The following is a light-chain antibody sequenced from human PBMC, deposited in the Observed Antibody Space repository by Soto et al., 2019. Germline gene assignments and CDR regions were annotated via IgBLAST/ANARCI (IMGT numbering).Light chain of an antibody. CDR2: AAS. V-gene: IGKV1-27*01. CDR3: QKCKVAPFT. CDR1: QGIRKD. Sequence: DIQMTQSPSSLSASVGDRVTMTFRASQGIRKDLAWYQQKPGKAPKLLIYAASTLQSGVPSRFTGSGSGTDFTLTISSLQPEDAATYYCQKCKVAPFTFGGGTKVDI. J-gene: IGKJ4*01.